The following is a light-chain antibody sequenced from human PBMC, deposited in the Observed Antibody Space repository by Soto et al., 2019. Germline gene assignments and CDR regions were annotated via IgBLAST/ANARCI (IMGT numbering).Light chain of an antibody. V-gene: IGKV3-15*01. CDR3: QQYNNWPRT. Sequence: EIVMTQSPATLSVSPGERPTLSCRASQSVSTNLAWYQQKPGQAPRLLIYGASTRATGIPARFSGSGSGTEFTLTISSLQSEDFAVYHCQQYNNWPRTFGQGTKAEIK. CDR2: GAS. J-gene: IGKJ1*01. CDR1: QSVSTN.